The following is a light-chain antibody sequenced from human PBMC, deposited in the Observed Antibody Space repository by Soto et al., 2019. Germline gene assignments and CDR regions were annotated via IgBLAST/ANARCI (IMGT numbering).Light chain of an antibody. Sequence: QSALTQPASVSGSPGQSITISCTGTSSDVGNYKYVSWYQQHPGKAPKLMIYEVSNRPSGVSNRFSGSKSGNTASLTISGLQAEDEADYHCSSYTSSSTYVFGTGTKVTVL. CDR3: SSYTSSSTYV. V-gene: IGLV2-14*01. J-gene: IGLJ1*01. CDR2: EVS. CDR1: SSDVGNYKY.